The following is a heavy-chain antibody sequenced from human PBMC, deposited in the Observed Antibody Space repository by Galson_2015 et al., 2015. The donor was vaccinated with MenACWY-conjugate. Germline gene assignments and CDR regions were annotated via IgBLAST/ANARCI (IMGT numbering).Heavy chain of an antibody. D-gene: IGHD3-10*01. J-gene: IGHJ4*02. CDR1: GFTFSTYA. CDR3: AKWDGSGHY. Sequence: SLRLSCAASGFTFSTYAMTWVRQAPGKGLEWVSGISRSTNTTYYRDSVKGRFTISRDNSKNTVYLQMNSLRAEDTAFYYCAKWDGSGHYWGQGTLVTVSS. V-gene: IGHV3-23*02. CDR2: ISRSTNTT.